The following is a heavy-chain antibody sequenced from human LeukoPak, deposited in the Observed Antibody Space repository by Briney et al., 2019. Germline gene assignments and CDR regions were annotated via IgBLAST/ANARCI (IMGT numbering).Heavy chain of an antibody. D-gene: IGHD4-23*01. V-gene: IGHV3-13*04. J-gene: IGHJ3*02. CDR1: GFAFSNYD. Sequence: GGSLRLSCAASGFAFSNYDMHWVRQDTGKGLEWVSAIGTVGDTFYPGSVQGRFTISRDNAKNALFLQMDSLRAGDTAVYYCARSRTTTVAALDAFDIWGQGTMVTVSS. CDR3: ARSRTTTVAALDAFDI. CDR2: IGTVGDT.